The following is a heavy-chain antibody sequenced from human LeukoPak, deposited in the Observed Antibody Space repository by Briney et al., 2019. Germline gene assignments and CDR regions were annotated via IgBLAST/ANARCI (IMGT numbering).Heavy chain of an antibody. V-gene: IGHV4-30-4*01. CDR3: ARQGAVAGIFDY. J-gene: IGHJ4*02. CDR1: GDSISSGDYY. Sequence: PSQTLSLTCTVSGDSISSGDYYWSWIRQPPGKGLEWIGYIYYSGSTYYNPSLKSRVTISVDTSKNQFSLKLSSVTAADTAVYYCARQGAVAGIFDYWGQGTLVTVSS. CDR2: IYYSGST. D-gene: IGHD6-19*01.